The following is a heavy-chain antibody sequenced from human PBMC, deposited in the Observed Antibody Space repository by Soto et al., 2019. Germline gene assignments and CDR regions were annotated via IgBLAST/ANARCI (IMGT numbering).Heavy chain of an antibody. Sequence: PSDTLSLTCAVYGGSFSGYYWSWIRQPPGKGLEWIGEINHSGSTNYNPPLKSRVTISVDTSKNQFSLKLSSVTAADTAVYYCARGGYAVIAAAGSPGGYYYGMDVWGQGTTVTVSS. D-gene: IGHD6-13*01. CDR1: GGSFSGYY. J-gene: IGHJ6*02. V-gene: IGHV4-34*01. CDR3: ARGGYAVIAAAGSPGGYYYGMDV. CDR2: INHSGST.